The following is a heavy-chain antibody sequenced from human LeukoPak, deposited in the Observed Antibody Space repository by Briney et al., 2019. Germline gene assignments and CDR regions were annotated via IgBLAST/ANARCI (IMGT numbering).Heavy chain of an antibody. Sequence: SETLSLTCAVYGGSFSGYYWSWIRQPPGKGLEWIGEINHSGNTNYNPSLKSRVTISVDTSKNQFSLKLSSVTAADTAVYYCASESSRPARGNYWGQGTLSPSPQ. V-gene: IGHV4-34*01. CDR3: ASESSRPARGNY. CDR1: GGSFSGYY. CDR2: INHSGNT. D-gene: IGHD6-6*01. J-gene: IGHJ4*02.